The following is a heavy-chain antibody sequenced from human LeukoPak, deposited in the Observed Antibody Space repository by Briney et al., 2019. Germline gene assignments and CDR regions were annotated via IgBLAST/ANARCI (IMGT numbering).Heavy chain of an antibody. CDR1: GYSFTSYW. V-gene: IGHV5-51*01. D-gene: IGHD3-22*01. J-gene: IGHJ3*02. CDR3: ARPYYYDSSGYLGDASDI. CDR2: IYPGDSDT. Sequence: GESLKISCKGSGYSFTSYWIGWVRQMPGKGLEWMGIIYPGDSDTRYSPSFQGQVTISADKSISTAYLQWSSLKASDTAMYYCARPYYYDSSGYLGDASDIWGQGTMVTVSS.